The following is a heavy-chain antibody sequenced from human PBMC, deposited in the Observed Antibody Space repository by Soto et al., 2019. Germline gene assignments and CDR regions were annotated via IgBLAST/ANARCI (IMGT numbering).Heavy chain of an antibody. CDR1: GYTFTSYG. Sequence: GASVKVSCKASGYTFTSYGISWVRQAPGQGLEWMGWISAYNGNTNYAQKLQGRVTMTTDTSTSTAYMELRSLRSDDTAVYYCAVYCSGGSCYRGGGGYYGMDVWGQGTTVTVSS. J-gene: IGHJ6*02. D-gene: IGHD2-15*01. CDR2: ISAYNGNT. CDR3: AVYCSGGSCYRGGGGYYGMDV. V-gene: IGHV1-18*04.